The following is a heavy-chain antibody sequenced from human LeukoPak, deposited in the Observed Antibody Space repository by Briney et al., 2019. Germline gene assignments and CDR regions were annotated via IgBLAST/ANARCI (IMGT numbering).Heavy chain of an antibody. CDR3: ARLYCSSPSCYPFDW. CDR2: ISSSGRTM. CDR1: GFTFSSYS. Sequence: PGGSLRLSCAASGFTFSSYSMNWVRQAPGKGLEWVSYISSSGRTMYYADSLKGRFTISRDNAKNSLYLQMNSLRAEDTAVYYCARLYCSSPSCYPFDWWGQGTLVTVSS. J-gene: IGHJ4*02. V-gene: IGHV3-48*04. D-gene: IGHD2-2*01.